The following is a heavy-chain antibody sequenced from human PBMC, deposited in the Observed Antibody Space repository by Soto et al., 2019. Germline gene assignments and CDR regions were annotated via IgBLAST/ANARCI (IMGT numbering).Heavy chain of an antibody. CDR1: GGTFSSYA. V-gene: IGHV1-69*01. CDR2: IIPIFGTA. D-gene: IGHD4-17*01. Sequence: QVQLVQSGAEVKKPGSSVKVSCKASGGTFSSYAISWVRQAPGQGLEWIGGIIPIFGTANYAQKFQGRVTITADESTSTAYMELSRLRSEDTAVYYCATGGTDYGDYDMRGYYFDYWGQGTLVTVSS. J-gene: IGHJ4*02. CDR3: ATGGTDYGDYDMRGYYFDY.